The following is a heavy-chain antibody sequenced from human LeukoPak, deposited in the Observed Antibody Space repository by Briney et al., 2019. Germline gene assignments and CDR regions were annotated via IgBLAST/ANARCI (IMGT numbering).Heavy chain of an antibody. CDR3: AKDLIRAKYSYGASS. V-gene: IGHV3-33*06. CDR1: GFTFTTYG. CDR2: IWYDGSNK. D-gene: IGHD5-18*01. J-gene: IGHJ5*02. Sequence: GRSLRLSCAASGFTFTTYGMHWVRQVPGKGLEWVTVIWYDGSNKYYADSVKGRFTISRDNSKNTLYLQMNSLRAEDTAVYYCAKDLIRAKYSYGASSWGQGTLVTVSS.